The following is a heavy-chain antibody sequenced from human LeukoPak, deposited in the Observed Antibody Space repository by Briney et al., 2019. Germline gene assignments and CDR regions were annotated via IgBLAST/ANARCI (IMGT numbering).Heavy chain of an antibody. CDR1: GYTFTSYG. CDR2: ISAYNGNT. Sequence: GASVKVSCKATGYTFTSYGISWVRQAPGQGLEWMGWISAYNGNTNYAQKLQGRVTMTTDTSTSTAYMELRSLRSDDTAVYYCARDHTYYYDSSGYYLPAYWGQGTLVTVSS. CDR3: ARDHTYYYDSSGYYLPAY. J-gene: IGHJ4*02. D-gene: IGHD3-22*01. V-gene: IGHV1-18*01.